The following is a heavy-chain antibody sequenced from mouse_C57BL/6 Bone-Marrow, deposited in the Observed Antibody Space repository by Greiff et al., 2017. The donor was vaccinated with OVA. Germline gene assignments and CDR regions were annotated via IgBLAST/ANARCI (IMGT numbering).Heavy chain of an antibody. Sequence: EVQLVESGGGLVKPGGSLKLSCAASGFTFSSYAMSWVRQTPEKRLEWVATISDGGSYTYYPDNVKGRFTISRDNAKNNLYLQMSHLKSEDTAMYYCASGMITTRFAYWGQGTLVTVSA. D-gene: IGHD2-4*01. CDR3: ASGMITTRFAY. V-gene: IGHV5-4*01. CDR2: ISDGGSYT. J-gene: IGHJ3*01. CDR1: GFTFSSYA.